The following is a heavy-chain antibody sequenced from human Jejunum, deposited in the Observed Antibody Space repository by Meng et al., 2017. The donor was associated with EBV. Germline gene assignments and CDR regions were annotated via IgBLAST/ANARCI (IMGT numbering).Heavy chain of an antibody. CDR2: VIPIFATA. CDR3: ARSSGGVVADYFDY. J-gene: IGHJ4*02. V-gene: IGHV1-69*06. D-gene: IGHD3-16*02. CDR1: GGTFSNYA. Sequence: VQLVQSWAGVKKPGSSVKVSFKASGGTFSNYAFSWVRQAPGQGLEWMGGVIPIFATANYAQRFQGRVTITADKSTSTAYMELRSLRSEDTAVYYCARSSGGVVADYFDYWGQGTLVTVSS.